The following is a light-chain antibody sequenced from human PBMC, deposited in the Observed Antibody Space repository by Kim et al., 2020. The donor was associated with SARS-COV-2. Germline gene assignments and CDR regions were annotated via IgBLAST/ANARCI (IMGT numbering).Light chain of an antibody. CDR2: GAS. J-gene: IGKJ2*03. CDR1: QSVSSN. CDR3: QQYNNWPLS. Sequence: SVAPGERATLSGRASQSVSSNLAWYQQKPGQAPRLLIYGASTRATGIPARFSGSGSGTEFTLTISSLQSEDFAVYYCQQYNNWPLSFGQGTKLEI. V-gene: IGKV3-15*01.